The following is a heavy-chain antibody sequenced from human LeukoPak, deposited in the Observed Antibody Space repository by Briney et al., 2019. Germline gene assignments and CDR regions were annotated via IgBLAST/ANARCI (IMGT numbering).Heavy chain of an antibody. D-gene: IGHD6-13*01. CDR2: ISYTGIT. CDR1: GGSIGGYS. CDR3: AGGIAAAGTVWSDAFDI. Sequence: SETLSLTCSVSGGSIGGYSWTWVRQPPGKRLEYIGYISYTGITYYNPSLMSRVTISVDTSKNQFSLKLSSVTAADTAVYYCAGGIAAAGTVWSDAFDIWGQGTMVTVSS. V-gene: IGHV4-59*12. J-gene: IGHJ3*02.